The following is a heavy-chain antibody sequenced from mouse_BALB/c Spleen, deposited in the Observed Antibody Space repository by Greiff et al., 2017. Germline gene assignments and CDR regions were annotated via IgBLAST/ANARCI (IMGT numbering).Heavy chain of an antibody. CDR1: GYTFTSYT. CDR2: INPSSGYT. J-gene: IGHJ4*01. V-gene: IGHV1-4*01. D-gene: IGHD2-14*01. Sequence: QVQLKQSGAELARPGASVKMSCKASGYTFTSYTMHWVKQRPGQGLEWIGYINPSSGYTNYNQKFKDKATLTADKSSSTAYMQLSSLTSEDSAVYYCARRYRYDEGYYAMDYWGQGTSVTVSS. CDR3: ARRYRYDEGYYAMDY.